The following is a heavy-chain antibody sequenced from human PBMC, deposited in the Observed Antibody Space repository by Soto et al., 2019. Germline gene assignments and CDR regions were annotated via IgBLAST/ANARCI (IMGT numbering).Heavy chain of an antibody. CDR2: IGVSGGNT. CDR1: GLVFSSYA. CDR3: ARCGTLWYRTNWFDP. J-gene: IGHJ5*02. D-gene: IGHD1-26*01. Sequence: PGGSLRLSCAASGLVFSSYAMSWVRQAPGKGLEWVSSIGVSGGNTYYADSVKGRFTISRDNSKNTLFLQMNNVRAEDTAVYFCARCGTLWYRTNWFDPWGLGTLVNVSS. V-gene: IGHV3-23*01.